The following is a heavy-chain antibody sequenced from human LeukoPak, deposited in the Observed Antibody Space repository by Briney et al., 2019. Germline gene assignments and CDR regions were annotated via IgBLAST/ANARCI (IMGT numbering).Heavy chain of an antibody. V-gene: IGHV3-21*01. D-gene: IGHD6-13*01. CDR2: ISSSSSYI. CDR3: ARLSGIAANAFDI. Sequence: GGSLRLSCAASGFTFSSYSMNWVRQAPGKGLEWVSSISSSSSYIYYADSVKGRFTISRDNAKNSLYLQMNSLRAEDTAVYYCARLSGIAANAFDIWGQGTMVTVSS. J-gene: IGHJ3*02. CDR1: GFTFSSYS.